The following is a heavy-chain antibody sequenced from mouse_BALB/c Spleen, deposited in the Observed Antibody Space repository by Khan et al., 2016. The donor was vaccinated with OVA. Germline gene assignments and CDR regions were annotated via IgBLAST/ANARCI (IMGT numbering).Heavy chain of an antibody. CDR3: VRDRIDY. Sequence: QVQLKQSGAELAKPGASVKMSCKASGYTFTSYWMHWIKQRPGQGLEWIGYINPTSGYTDYNQKFKDKATLTADKSSSTAYMQLSSLTSDDSAVYYCVRDRIDYWGQGTTLTVSS. CDR1: GYTFTSYW. CDR2: INPTSGYT. J-gene: IGHJ2*01. V-gene: IGHV1-7*01.